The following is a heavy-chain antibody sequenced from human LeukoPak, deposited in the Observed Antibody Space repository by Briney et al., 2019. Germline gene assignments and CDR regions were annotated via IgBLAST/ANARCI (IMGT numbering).Heavy chain of an antibody. CDR1: GFTFDDYA. CDR2: ISWNSGSI. V-gene: IGHV3-9*01. CDR3: AKCLSRGGSCYSDAFDI. D-gene: IGHD2-15*01. Sequence: GGSLRLSCAASGFTFDDYAMHWVRQAPGKGLEWVSGISWNSGSIGYADSVKGRFTISRDNAKNSLYLQMSSLRAEDTALYYCAKCLSRGGSCYSDAFDIWGQGTMVTVSS. J-gene: IGHJ3*02.